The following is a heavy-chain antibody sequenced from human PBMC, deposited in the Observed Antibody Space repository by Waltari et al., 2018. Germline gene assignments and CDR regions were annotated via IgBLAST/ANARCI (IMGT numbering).Heavy chain of an antibody. Sequence: QVQLVQSGAEVKKPGSSVKVSCKASGGTFSSYAISWVRQAPGQGLEWMGRIIPDLGRANDAQKFKGRVTITADKSTRTAYMGLSSLRSEDTAVYYCATNPKPPICGVVTPFDPWGQGTLVTVSS. CDR3: ATNPKPPICGVVTPFDP. J-gene: IGHJ5*02. CDR1: GGTFSSYA. D-gene: IGHD3-3*01. CDR2: IIPDLGRA. V-gene: IGHV1-69*09.